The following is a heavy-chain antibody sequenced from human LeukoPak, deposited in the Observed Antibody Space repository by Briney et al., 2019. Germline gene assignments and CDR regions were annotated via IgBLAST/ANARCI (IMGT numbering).Heavy chain of an antibody. D-gene: IGHD2-2*01. V-gene: IGHV4-59*01. CDR2: ISYSGST. CDR1: GGSISGYY. Sequence: PSETLSLTCTVSGGSISGYYRSWIRQPPGKGLEWIGYISYSGSTNYNPSLKSRVTISVDTSKNQFSLKLGSVTAADTALYYCARGYQLRDDAFDIWGQGTMVTVSS. CDR3: ARGYQLRDDAFDI. J-gene: IGHJ3*02.